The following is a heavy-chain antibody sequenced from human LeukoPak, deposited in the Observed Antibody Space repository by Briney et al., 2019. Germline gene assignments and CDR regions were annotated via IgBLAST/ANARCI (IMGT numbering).Heavy chain of an antibody. CDR2: IYTSGST. J-gene: IGHJ3*02. CDR3: ASRRDGYNHGSDAFDI. D-gene: IGHD5-24*01. Sequence: SQTLSLTCTVSGGSISSGSYYWSWIRQPAGKGLEWIGRIYTSGSTNYNPSLKSRVTISVGTSKNQFTLKLSSVTGVDTAVYYCASRRDGYNHGSDAFDIWGQGTMVTVSS. V-gene: IGHV4-61*02. CDR1: GGSISSGSYY.